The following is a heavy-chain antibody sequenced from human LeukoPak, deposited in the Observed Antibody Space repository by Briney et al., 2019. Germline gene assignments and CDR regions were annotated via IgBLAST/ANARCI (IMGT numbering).Heavy chain of an antibody. J-gene: IGHJ4*02. CDR2: ISGSGSDI. V-gene: IGHV3-11*06. CDR1: GFTFSDSY. D-gene: IGHD2-2*02. CDR3: AIRVGCTSTICYRGFDY. Sequence: GGSLRLSCAASGFTFSDSYMSWIRQAPGKGLEYLSYISGSGSDIIYADSVKGRFTISRDNSKNTLYLQVSSLRAEDTAVYYCAIRVGCTSTICYRGFDYWGQGTLVTVSS.